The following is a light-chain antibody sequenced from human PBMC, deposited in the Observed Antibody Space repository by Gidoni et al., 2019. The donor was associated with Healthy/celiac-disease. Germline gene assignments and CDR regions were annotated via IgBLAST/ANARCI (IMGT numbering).Light chain of an antibody. Sequence: QSVLTQPPSVSGAPGQRGTISCTGSSSNIGAGYDVHWYQQLPGTAPKLLIYGNSNRPSGVPDRFSGSKSGTSASLAITGLQAEDEADYYCQSYDSSLSGGGVFGGGTKLPVL. J-gene: IGLJ3*02. CDR3: QSYDSSLSGGGV. CDR1: SSNIGAGYD. CDR2: GNS. V-gene: IGLV1-40*01.